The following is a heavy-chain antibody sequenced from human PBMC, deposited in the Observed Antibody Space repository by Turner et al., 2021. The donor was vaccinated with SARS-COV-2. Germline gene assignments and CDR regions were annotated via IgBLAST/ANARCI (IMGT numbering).Heavy chain of an antibody. J-gene: IGHJ4*02. V-gene: IGHV3-30*18. D-gene: IGHD3-9*01. CDR1: GFTFSSYG. CDR2: ISYDGSNE. CDR3: AKGGWYYDILTGSYFEY. Sequence: QVQLVESGGGVVQPGRSLRLSCAASGFTFSSYGMHWVRQAPGKGLEWVAVISYDGSNEYYADSVKGRFTISRDNSKNTLYLQMNSLRAEDTAVYYCAKGGWYYDILTGSYFEYWGQGTLVTVSS.